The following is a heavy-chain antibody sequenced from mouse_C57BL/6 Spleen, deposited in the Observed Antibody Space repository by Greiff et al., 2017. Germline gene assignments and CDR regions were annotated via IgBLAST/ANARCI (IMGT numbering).Heavy chain of an antibody. Sequence: EVMLVESGEGLVKPGGSLKLSCEASGFTFSSYAMSWVRQTPEKRLEWVAYISSGGDYIYYAVTVKGRCTISRDNARNTLYLQMSSLKSEDTAMYYCTREGDYDGGFDYWGQGTTLTVSS. CDR1: GFTFSSYA. CDR2: ISSGGDYI. CDR3: TREGDYDGGFDY. D-gene: IGHD2-4*01. V-gene: IGHV5-9-1*02. J-gene: IGHJ2*01.